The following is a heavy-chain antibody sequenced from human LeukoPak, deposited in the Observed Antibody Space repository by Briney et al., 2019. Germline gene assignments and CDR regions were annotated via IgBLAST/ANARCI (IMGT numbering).Heavy chain of an antibody. CDR2: INPNSGGT. CDR1: GYTFTGYY. Sequence: GASVKVSCKASGYTFTGYYMHWVRQAPGQGLEWMGRINPNSGGTNYAQKFQGRVTMTRDTSISTAYMELSRLRSDDTAVYYCATFGYSGYGGFDYWGQGTLVTVSS. D-gene: IGHD5-12*01. J-gene: IGHJ4*02. V-gene: IGHV1-2*06. CDR3: ATFGYSGYGGFDY.